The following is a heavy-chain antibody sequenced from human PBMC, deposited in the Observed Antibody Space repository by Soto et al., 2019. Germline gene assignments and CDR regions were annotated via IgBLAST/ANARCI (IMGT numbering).Heavy chain of an antibody. CDR2: IYYSRST. D-gene: IGHD5-12*01. CDR1: GGSISSGDYY. Sequence: SETLSLTCTVSGGSISSGDYYWSWIRQPPGKGLEWRGYIYYSRSTYYNPSLKSRVTVSVDTAKNQFSVNLSSVTAADTAVYYCARVRNFGGYELDWFDPWGQGTLVNVSS. J-gene: IGHJ5*02. V-gene: IGHV4-30-4*01. CDR3: ARVRNFGGYELDWFDP.